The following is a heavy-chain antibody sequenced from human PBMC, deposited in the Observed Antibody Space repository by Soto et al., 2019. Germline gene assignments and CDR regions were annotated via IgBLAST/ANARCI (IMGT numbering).Heavy chain of an antibody. D-gene: IGHD5-18*01. V-gene: IGHV3-15*01. CDR3: STGRSTYGLDS. Sequence: GGPLRLSCVASAFSFTNAWMSWVRQAPGKGLEWVGRIKSITDGGTTDYAAPVKGRFTISRDDSNNTLYLQMNSLKTEDTAVYYCSTGRSTYGLDSWGQGTLVTVSS. J-gene: IGHJ4*02. CDR2: IKSITDGGTT. CDR1: AFSFTNAW.